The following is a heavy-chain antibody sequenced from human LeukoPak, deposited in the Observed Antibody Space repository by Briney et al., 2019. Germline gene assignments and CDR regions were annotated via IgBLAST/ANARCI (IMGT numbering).Heavy chain of an antibody. Sequence: GGSLRLSCAASGFTFSSYSMNWVRQAPGKGLEWVSYISSSSSTIYYADSVKGRFTISRDNAKNSLYLQMNSLRAEDTAVYYCARWSGSYCSGGSCYSYLYYYYMDVWGKGTTVTVSS. CDR1: GFTFSSYS. J-gene: IGHJ6*03. CDR3: ARWSGSYCSGGSCYSYLYYYYMDV. D-gene: IGHD2-15*01. V-gene: IGHV3-48*01. CDR2: ISSSSSTI.